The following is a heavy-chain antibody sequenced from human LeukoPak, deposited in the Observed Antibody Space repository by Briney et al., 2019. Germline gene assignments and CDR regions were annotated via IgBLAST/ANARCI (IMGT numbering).Heavy chain of an antibody. D-gene: IGHD2-15*01. Sequence: PETLSLTCTVSGGSISSYQWSWIRQPPGKGLEWIGEINHSGSTNYNPSLKSRVTISVDTSKNQFSLKLSSVTAADTAVYYCARRYCSGGSCPDDYWGQGTLVTVSS. J-gene: IGHJ4*02. CDR2: INHSGST. CDR3: ARRYCSGGSCPDDY. V-gene: IGHV4-34*01. CDR1: GGSISSYQ.